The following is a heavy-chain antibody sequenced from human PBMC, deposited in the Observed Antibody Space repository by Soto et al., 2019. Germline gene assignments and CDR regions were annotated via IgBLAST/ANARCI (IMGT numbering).Heavy chain of an antibody. CDR3: ARGLETYTYGLAY. CDR1: RDSISGYY. CDR2: ISSTGST. V-gene: IGHV4-59*01. D-gene: IGHD5-18*01. Sequence: PSETLSLTCTVSRDSISGYYWSWIRQPPGKGLEWIGYISSTGSTVHNPSLQSRVTISVDTSKKQFSLKLTSVTSADTAVYFCARGLETYTYGLAYWGQGTLVTVSS. J-gene: IGHJ4*02.